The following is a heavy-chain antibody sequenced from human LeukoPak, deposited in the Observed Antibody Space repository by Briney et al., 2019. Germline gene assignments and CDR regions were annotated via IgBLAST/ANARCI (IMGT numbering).Heavy chain of an antibody. Sequence: GASVKVSCKASGYTFTTYGISWVRQAPGQGLEWMGWINPNSGGTNYAQKFQGRVTMTRDTSISTAYMELSRLRSDDTAVYYCARDPVDTAMNDYWGQGTLVTVSS. V-gene: IGHV1-2*02. CDR1: GYTFTTYG. CDR2: INPNSGGT. J-gene: IGHJ4*02. D-gene: IGHD5-18*01. CDR3: ARDPVDTAMNDY.